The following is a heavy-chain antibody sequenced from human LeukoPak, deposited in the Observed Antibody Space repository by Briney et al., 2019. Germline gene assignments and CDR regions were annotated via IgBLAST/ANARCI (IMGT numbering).Heavy chain of an antibody. Sequence: ASVKVSFKASGYTFTNYGIGWVRQAPGQGLEWMGWISAYNGHTNYAQKFQGRVTMTTDTSTSTAYVELRSLRSDDTAIYYCARALYSDYYSYLNWFDPWGQGTLVTASS. CDR1: GYTFTNYG. CDR2: ISAYNGHT. CDR3: ARALYSDYYSYLNWFDP. V-gene: IGHV1-18*01. D-gene: IGHD5-12*01. J-gene: IGHJ5*02.